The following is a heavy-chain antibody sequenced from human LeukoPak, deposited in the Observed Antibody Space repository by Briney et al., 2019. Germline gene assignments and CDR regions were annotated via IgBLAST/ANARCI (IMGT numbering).Heavy chain of an antibody. CDR2: VYYTGRT. J-gene: IGHJ4*02. CDR1: DGSTTGYY. V-gene: IGHV4-59*08. D-gene: IGHD2-15*01. CDR3: ASLGYCSGGSCSWFFDY. Sequence: PSETLSLTCSVSDGSTTGYYWSWIRQPPGKGLEWIAYVYYTGRTLYNPSLESRVTISVDTSKTQFSLTVTSVTAADTAVYYCASLGYCSGGSCSWFFDYWGQGTLVTVSS.